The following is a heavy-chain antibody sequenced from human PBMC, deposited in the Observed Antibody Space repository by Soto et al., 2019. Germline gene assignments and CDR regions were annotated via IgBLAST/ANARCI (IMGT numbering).Heavy chain of an antibody. J-gene: IGHJ6*02. CDR1: GYTLTDLS. CDR3: AREDRDRETGLVPAAIDGMDV. V-gene: IGHV1-24*01. D-gene: IGHD2-2*01. CDR2: FDPEDGET. Sequence: GASVKVSCKVSGYTLTDLSMHWVRQAPGKGLEWMGGFDPEDGETIYAQKFQGRVTFTADESTSTAYMELSSLRSDDTAVYYCAREDRDRETGLVPAAIDGMDVWGQGTTVTVSS.